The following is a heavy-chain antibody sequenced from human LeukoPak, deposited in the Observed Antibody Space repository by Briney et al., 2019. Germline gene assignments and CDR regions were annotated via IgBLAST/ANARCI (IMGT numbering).Heavy chain of an antibody. V-gene: IGHV5-51*01. J-gene: IGHJ4*02. D-gene: IGHD6-19*01. Sequence: GESLKISCKGSGYSFTSYWIDWVRQMPGKGLEWMGIIYPGDSDTRYSPSFQGQVTISADKSISTAYLQWSSLKASDTAMYYCARQTAMAGTLVYFDYWGQGTLVTVSS. CDR2: IYPGDSDT. CDR3: ARQTAMAGTLVYFDY. CDR1: GYSFTSYW.